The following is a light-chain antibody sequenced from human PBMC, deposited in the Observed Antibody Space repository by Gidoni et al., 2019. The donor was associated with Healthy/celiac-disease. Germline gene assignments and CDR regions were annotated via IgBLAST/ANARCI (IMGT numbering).Light chain of an antibody. J-gene: IGKJ2*01. V-gene: IGKV1-8*01. CDR3: QQYYSYLHT. Sequence: AIRMTQSPSSFSASTGDRVTITCRASQGISSYLAWYQQKPGKAPKLLIYAASTLQSGVPSRFSGSGSGTDFTLTISCLQSEDFATYYCQQYYSYLHTFXQXTKLEIK. CDR1: QGISSY. CDR2: AAS.